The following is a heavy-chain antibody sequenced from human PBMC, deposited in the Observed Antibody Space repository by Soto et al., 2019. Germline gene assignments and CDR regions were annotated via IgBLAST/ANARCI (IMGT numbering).Heavy chain of an antibody. CDR2: LYYSGST. V-gene: IGHV4-39*01. Sequence: QLQLQESGPGLVKPSETLSLTCTVSGGSISSSSYYWGWIRQPPGKGLEWIGSLYYSGSTYYNPSLKSRVTISVETSKNQFTLKLSSVTAADTAVYYCAGQRGIVGATAAFDIWGQGTMVTVAS. CDR3: AGQRGIVGATAAFDI. D-gene: IGHD1-26*01. J-gene: IGHJ3*02. CDR1: GGSISSSSYY.